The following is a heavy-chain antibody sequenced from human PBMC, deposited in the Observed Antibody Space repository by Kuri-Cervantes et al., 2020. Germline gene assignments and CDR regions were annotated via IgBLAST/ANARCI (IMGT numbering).Heavy chain of an antibody. CDR2: ISYEGSNK. CDR3: AIDRKDISTGWFDP. J-gene: IGHJ5*02. Sequence: GGSLRLSCAASGFTFSSYAMHWVRQAPGKGLEWVAVISYEGSNKYYADSVKGRFTISRDNSKNTLYLQMNSLRAEDTAVYYCAIDRKDISTGWFDPWGQGTLVTVSS. V-gene: IGHV3-30-3*01. D-gene: IGHD3-9*01. CDR1: GFTFSSYA.